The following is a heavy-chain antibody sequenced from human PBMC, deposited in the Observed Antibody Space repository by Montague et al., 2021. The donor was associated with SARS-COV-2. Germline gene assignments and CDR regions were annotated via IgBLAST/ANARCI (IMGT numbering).Heavy chain of an antibody. Sequence: QSGAEVKKPGESLKISCKASGHSFPTYWIGWVRQMPGKGLEWMGAIYPRDSDTRYSPSFQGQVTISVDKSISTAYLQWSSLKASDTAMYYCARDPIYGSGNYNYFDPWGQGTLVTVSS. CDR1: GHSFPTYW. CDR3: ARDPIYGSGNYNYFDP. CDR2: IYPRDSDT. J-gene: IGHJ5*02. D-gene: IGHD3-10*01. V-gene: IGHV5-51*03.